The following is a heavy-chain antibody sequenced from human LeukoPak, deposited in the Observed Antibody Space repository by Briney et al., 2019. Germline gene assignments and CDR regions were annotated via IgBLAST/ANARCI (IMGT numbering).Heavy chain of an antibody. CDR3: ARAGLDY. CDR2: TKPDGSAE. J-gene: IGHJ4*02. CDR1: GFTFRNYW. Sequence: QPGGSLRLSCAASGFTFRNYWMGWVRQAPGKGLEWVANTKPDGSAEYYADSVRGRFTTSRDNANNFLYLQMNSLRAEDTAVYYCARAGLDYWGQGTLVTVPS. V-gene: IGHV3-7*01.